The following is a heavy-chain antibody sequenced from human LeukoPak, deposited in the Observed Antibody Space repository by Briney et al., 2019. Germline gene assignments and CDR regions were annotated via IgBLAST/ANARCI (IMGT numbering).Heavy chain of an antibody. D-gene: IGHD4-17*01. CDR3: ARPTTVTTISADAFDI. V-gene: IGHV3-21*01. CDR2: ISSGGTYK. J-gene: IGHJ3*02. CDR1: GFTFSDYT. Sequence: GGSLRLSCAASGFTFSDYTMNCVCQAPGQGLGWVSYISSGGTYKYYADSVRGGLTISRDNAQNSLYLHMNSLIAVDSSVYYCARPTTVTTISADAFDIWGQGTMVAVSS.